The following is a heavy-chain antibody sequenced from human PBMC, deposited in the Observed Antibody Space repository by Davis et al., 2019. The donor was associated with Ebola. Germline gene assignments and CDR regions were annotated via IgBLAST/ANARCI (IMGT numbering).Heavy chain of an antibody. D-gene: IGHD3-22*01. J-gene: IGHJ3*02. V-gene: IGHV4-39*01. CDR1: GGSISSSSYY. Sequence: PSETLSLTCTVSGGSISSSSYYWGWIRQPPGKGLEWIGSIYYSGSTYYNPSLKSRVTISVDTSKNQFSLKLSSVTAADTAVYYCASSITMIGPNSPANDAFDIWGQGTMVTVSS. CDR3: ASSITMIGPNSPANDAFDI. CDR2: IYYSGST.